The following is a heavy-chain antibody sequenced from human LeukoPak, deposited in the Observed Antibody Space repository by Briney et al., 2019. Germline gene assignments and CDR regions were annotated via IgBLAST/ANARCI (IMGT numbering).Heavy chain of an antibody. CDR2: IYYSGST. J-gene: IGHJ5*02. Sequence: SSETLSLTCTVSGASISSNSYYWGWIRQPPGKGLEWIGSIYYSGSTYYNPSLKSRVTISVDTSKNQFSLKLSSVTAADTAVYYCAKNKYYYGSRSYGVPNWFDPWGQGTLVTVSS. D-gene: IGHD3-10*01. CDR3: AKNKYYYGSRSYGVPNWFDP. CDR1: GASISSNSYY. V-gene: IGHV4-39*01.